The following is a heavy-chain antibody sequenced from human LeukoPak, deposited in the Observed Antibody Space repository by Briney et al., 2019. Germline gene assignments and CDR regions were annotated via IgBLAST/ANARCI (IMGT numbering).Heavy chain of an antibody. CDR2: IYYGGRT. D-gene: IGHD5-12*01. V-gene: IGHV4-30-4*01. Sequence: PSETMSLTCAVPRVSISNGDSYWTWIRQPPGKGLEWIGYIYYGGRTYYNPPLKSRLRMSVDTSKNQFSLKLSSVTAADTDVWSGARGRDISAIRVYWGQGTPVTVSS. CDR1: RVSISNGDSY. J-gene: IGHJ4*02. CDR3: ARGRDISAIRVY.